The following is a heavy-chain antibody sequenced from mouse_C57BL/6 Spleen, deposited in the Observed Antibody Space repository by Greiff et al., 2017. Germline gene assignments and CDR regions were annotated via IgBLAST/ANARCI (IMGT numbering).Heavy chain of an antibody. CDR3: ARYYGSFYYYAMGC. D-gene: IGHD1-1*01. CDR1: GFSLTSYG. V-gene: IGHV2-2*01. CDR2: IWSGGST. J-gene: IGHJ4*01. Sequence: VQRVESGPGLVQPSQSLSITCTVSGFSLTSYGVHWVRQSPGKGLEWLGVIWSGGSTDYNAAFISRLSISKDNSKSQVFFKMNSLQADDTAIYFCARYYGSFYYYAMGCRGQGASVTVAS.